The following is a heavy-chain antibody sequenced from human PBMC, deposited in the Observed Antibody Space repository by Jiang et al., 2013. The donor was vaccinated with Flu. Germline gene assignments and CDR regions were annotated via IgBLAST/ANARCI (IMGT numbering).Heavy chain of an antibody. CDR3: ARRYNWNTPLGTARWDY. J-gene: IGHJ4*02. CDR1: GGSISSSNW. Sequence: PGLVKPSGTLSLTCAVSGGSISSSNWWSWVRQPPGKGLEWIGEIYHSGSTNYNPSLKSRVTISVDKSKNQFSLKLSSVTAADTAVYYCARRYNWNTPLGTARWDYWGQGTLVTVSS. CDR2: IYHSGST. D-gene: IGHD1/OR15-1a*01. V-gene: IGHV4-4*02.